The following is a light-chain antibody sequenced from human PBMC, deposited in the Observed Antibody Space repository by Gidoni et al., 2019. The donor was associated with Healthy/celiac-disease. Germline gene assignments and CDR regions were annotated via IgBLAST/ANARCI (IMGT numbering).Light chain of an antibody. CDR3: QQYGSSPLLT. J-gene: IGKJ4*01. CDR2: GAS. Sequence: EMGLPQSPGTLSLSPGERATLSCRASQSVSSSYLAWYQQKPGQAPRLLIYGASSRATGIPDRFSGSGSGTDFTLTISRLDPEDFAVYYCQQYGSSPLLTFGGGTKVEIK. CDR1: QSVSSSY. V-gene: IGKV3-20*01.